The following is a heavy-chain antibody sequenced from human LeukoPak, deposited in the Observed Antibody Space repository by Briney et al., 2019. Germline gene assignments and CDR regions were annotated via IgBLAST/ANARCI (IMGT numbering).Heavy chain of an antibody. CDR2: IRDDGSAK. D-gene: IGHD5-24*01. CDR1: GFTFSTSC. J-gene: IGHJ4*02. Sequence: GGSVRLSCVDSGFTFSTSCMAWVRQAPGKGLEWVANIRDDGSAKYYVDSVRGRFTVSRDNSKKSVYLEMNSLRAEDTAVYYCARDRAYNRFDYWGQGTLVTVSS. V-gene: IGHV3-7*01. CDR3: ARDRAYNRFDY.